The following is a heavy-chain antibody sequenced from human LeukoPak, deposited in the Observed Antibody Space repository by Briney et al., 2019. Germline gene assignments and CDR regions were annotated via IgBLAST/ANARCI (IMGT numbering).Heavy chain of an antibody. CDR3: ARLSGSGYYPFDN. Sequence: SETLSLTCNVSGGSISSYSWSWIRQPPGKGLEWIGYMYYSGSTRYNPSLKSRVTISVDTSKNQFSLKMSSVTAPDTAVYYCARLSGSGYYPFDNWGQGTLVTVSS. D-gene: IGHD3-22*01. CDR2: MYYSGST. V-gene: IGHV4-59*01. CDR1: GGSISSYS. J-gene: IGHJ4*02.